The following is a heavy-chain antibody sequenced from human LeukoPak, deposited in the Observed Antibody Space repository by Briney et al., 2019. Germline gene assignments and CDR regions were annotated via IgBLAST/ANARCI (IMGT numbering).Heavy chain of an antibody. CDR1: GGSISSGDYY. D-gene: IGHD3-22*01. CDR2: IYYSGST. CDR3: ARSVGGYFETSDY. J-gene: IGHJ4*02. Sequence: PSQTLSLTCTVSGGSISSGDYYWSWIRQPPGKGLEWIGYIYYSGSTYYNPSLKSRVTISVDTSKNQFSLKLSSVTAADTAVYYCARSVGGYFETSDYWGQGTLVTVSS. V-gene: IGHV4-30-4*08.